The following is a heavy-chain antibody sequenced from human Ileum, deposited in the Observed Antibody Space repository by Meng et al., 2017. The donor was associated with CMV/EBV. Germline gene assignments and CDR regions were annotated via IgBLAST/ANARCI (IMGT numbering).Heavy chain of an antibody. V-gene: IGHV4-59*01. CDR1: DGSISTYY. CDR3: AKTARIPTD. Sequence: SETLSLTCIVSDGSISTYYWSWVRQTPVKGLESIGYICKTGVTNYNPSLKGRATMSLDTSKNQFSLRLTSLTAADTAVYYCAKTARIPTDWSQGTLVTVSS. D-gene: IGHD2-21*01. CDR2: ICKTGVT. J-gene: IGHJ1*01.